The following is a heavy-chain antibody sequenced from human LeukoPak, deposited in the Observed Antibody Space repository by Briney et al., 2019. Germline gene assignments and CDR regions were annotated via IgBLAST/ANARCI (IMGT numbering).Heavy chain of an antibody. Sequence: PGRSLRLSCAASGFTFGSYGMHWVRQAPGKGLEWVAIIWYDGSNKYYADSVKGRFTISRDNSKNTLYLQMNSLRAEDTAVYYCAKDQDPRKSGQDEYCQYGGQGTLVTVSS. D-gene: IGHD3-3*01. J-gene: IGHJ1*01. CDR3: AKDQDPRKSGQDEYCQY. CDR1: GFTFGSYG. V-gene: IGHV3-33*06. CDR2: IWYDGSNK.